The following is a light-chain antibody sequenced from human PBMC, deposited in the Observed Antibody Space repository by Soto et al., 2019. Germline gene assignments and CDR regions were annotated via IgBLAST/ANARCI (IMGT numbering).Light chain of an antibody. J-gene: IGLJ1*01. CDR2: EGS. CDR3: CSXXGXIYV. V-gene: IGLV2-23*01. CDR1: SSDVGGYNY. Sequence: QSALTQPASVSGSPGQSITISCTGTSSDVGGYNYVSWYQQHPGKAPKLMIYEGSKRPSGVSNRFSGSKSGNTASLTISGLQAEXEADYXXCSXXGXIYVFGTGTKVTVL.